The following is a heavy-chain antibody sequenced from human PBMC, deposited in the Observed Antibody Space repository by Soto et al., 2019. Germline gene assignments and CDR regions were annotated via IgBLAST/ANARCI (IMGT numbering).Heavy chain of an antibody. Sequence: NPSETLSLTCAASGGSISSSTFWIRIRQPPGQGLEWIGEIYQNGCTNYSPSRKSRVTLSVDKSKNQFTLRLNSVTAAATAVYYCASPWVCFLTGRADALEIWGQGTMVIVSS. J-gene: IGHJ3*02. CDR3: ASPWVCFLTGRADALEI. CDR1: GGSISSSTF. D-gene: IGHD3-9*01. CDR2: IYQNGCT. V-gene: IGHV4-4*02.